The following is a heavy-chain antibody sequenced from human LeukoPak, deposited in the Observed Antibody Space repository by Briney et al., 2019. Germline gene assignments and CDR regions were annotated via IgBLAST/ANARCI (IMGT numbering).Heavy chain of an antibody. CDR2: INHNGST. V-gene: IGHV4-34*01. Sequence: SEPLSLTGAVYGGSFSGYYWIWIRQPPGKGLEWSGEINHNGSTNYNPSLKSRVTISVDTSKNQFSLKLSSVTAADTAVYYCARGAIGYSSSWYRYRLPTIFDYWGQGTLVTVSS. J-gene: IGHJ4*02. CDR1: GGSFSGYY. CDR3: ARGAIGYSSSWYRYRLPTIFDY. D-gene: IGHD6-13*01.